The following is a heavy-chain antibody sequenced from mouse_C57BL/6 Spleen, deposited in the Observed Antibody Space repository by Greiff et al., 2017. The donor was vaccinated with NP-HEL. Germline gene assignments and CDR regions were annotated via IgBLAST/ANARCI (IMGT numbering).Heavy chain of an antibody. Sequence: QVQLKQSGAELVKPGASVKISCKASGYAFSSYWMNWVKQRPGKGLEWIGQIYPGDGDTNYNGKFKGKATLTADKSSSTAYMQLSSLTSEDSAVYFCARSYYYGSTSSFDVWGTGTTVTVSS. CDR1: GYAFSSYW. V-gene: IGHV1-80*01. J-gene: IGHJ1*03. CDR3: ARSYYYGSTSSFDV. CDR2: IYPGDGDT. D-gene: IGHD1-1*01.